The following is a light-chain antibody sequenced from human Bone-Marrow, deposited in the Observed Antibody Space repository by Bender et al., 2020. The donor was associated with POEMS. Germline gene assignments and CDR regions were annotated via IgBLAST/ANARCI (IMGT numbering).Light chain of an antibody. CDR1: SNDVGNYNL. CDR2: EVS. V-gene: IGLV2-14*02. Sequence: QSALTQPASVSGSPGQSITISCTGTSNDVGNYNLVSWYQQHPGKAPKLMIYEVSKRPSGVPDRFSGSKSGTSASLTISGLQTEDEADYYCQSYDNSLGGWVFGGGTKLTVL. CDR3: QSYDNSLGGWV. J-gene: IGLJ3*02.